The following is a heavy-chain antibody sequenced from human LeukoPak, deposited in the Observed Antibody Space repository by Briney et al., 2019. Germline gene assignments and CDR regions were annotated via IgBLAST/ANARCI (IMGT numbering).Heavy chain of an antibody. J-gene: IGHJ4*02. Sequence: GRSLRLSCAASGFTFDDYAMHWVRQAPGKGLEWVSGISWNSGSIGYADSVKGRFTISRDNAKNSLYLQMNGLRAEDTALYYCAKGLYDSSGYLDYWGQGTLATVSS. V-gene: IGHV3-9*01. D-gene: IGHD3-22*01. CDR1: GFTFDDYA. CDR3: AKGLYDSSGYLDY. CDR2: ISWNSGSI.